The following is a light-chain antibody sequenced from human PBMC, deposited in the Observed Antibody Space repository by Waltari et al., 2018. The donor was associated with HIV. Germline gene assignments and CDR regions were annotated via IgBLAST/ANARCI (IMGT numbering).Light chain of an antibody. J-gene: IGLJ2*01. CDR2: EVS. CDR1: SSDIGGYTY. Sequence: QSALTQPPSASGSPGQSVTISCTGTSSDIGGYTYVSWYQQYPGKAPKLMIYEVSKRPSGVPDRFSGSKSANTASLTVSGLQAEDEADYYCSSYGGSANLLFGGGIKLTVL. CDR3: SSYGGSANLL. V-gene: IGLV2-8*01.